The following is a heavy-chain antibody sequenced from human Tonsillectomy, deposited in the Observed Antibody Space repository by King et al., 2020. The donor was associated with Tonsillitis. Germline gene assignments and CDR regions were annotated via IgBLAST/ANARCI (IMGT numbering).Heavy chain of an antibody. CDR2: IYPGDSDT. CDR1: GYSFTSYW. V-gene: IGHV5-51*01. D-gene: IGHD4-23*01. CDR3: ARHPGGRWSYDYYYGMDV. J-gene: IGHJ6*02. Sequence: QLVQSGAEVKKPGESLKISCKGSGYSFTSYWIGWVRQMPGKGLEWMGIIYPGDSDTRYSPSFQGQVTISADKSISTAYLQWSSLKASDTAMYYCARHPGGRWSYDYYYGMDVWGQGTTVTVSS.